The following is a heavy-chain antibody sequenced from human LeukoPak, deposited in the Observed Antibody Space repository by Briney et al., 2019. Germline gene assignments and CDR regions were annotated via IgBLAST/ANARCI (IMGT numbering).Heavy chain of an antibody. Sequence: GGSLRLSCAASGFTVSSDYMSWVRQAPGKGLEWGSVIYSGGSTYYADSVKGRFTISRDNSKNTLSLQMNSLRAEDTAVYYCARGGGAFCGGDCFRDFDYWGQGTLVTVSS. D-gene: IGHD2-21*02. CDR3: ARGGGAFCGGDCFRDFDY. CDR2: IYSGGST. J-gene: IGHJ4*02. CDR1: GFTVSSDY. V-gene: IGHV3-66*02.